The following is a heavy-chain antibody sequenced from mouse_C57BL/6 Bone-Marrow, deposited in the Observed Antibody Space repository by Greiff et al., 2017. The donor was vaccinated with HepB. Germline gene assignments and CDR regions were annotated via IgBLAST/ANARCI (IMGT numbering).Heavy chain of an antibody. D-gene: IGHD2-10*01. CDR1: GYTFTSYW. Sequence: QVQLQQPGAELVKPGASVKLSCKASGYTFTSYWMHWVKQRPGQGLEWIGNINPSNGGTNYNEKFKSKATLTVDKSSSTAYMQLSSLTSEDSAVYYCAREGVLLSYAMDYWGQGTSGTVSS. CDR3: AREGVLLSYAMDY. J-gene: IGHJ4*01. V-gene: IGHV1-53*01. CDR2: INPSNGGT.